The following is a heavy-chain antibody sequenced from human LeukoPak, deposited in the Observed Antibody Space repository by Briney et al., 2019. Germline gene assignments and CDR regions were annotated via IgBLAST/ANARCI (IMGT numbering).Heavy chain of an antibody. CDR2: ISNSDNTI. V-gene: IGHV3-11*04. D-gene: IGHD3-16*01. Sequence: GGSLRLSCAASGFTFSNAWMSWVRRAPGKGLEWVSYISNSDNTIYYADSVKGRFTISRDNAKNSLYLQMNSLRAEDTAVYYCARGHWGLDCWGQGTLVTVSS. CDR3: ARGHWGLDC. CDR1: GFTFSNAW. J-gene: IGHJ4*02.